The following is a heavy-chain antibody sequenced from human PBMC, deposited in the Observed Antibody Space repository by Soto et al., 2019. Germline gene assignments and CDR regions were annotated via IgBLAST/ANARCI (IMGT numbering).Heavy chain of an antibody. J-gene: IGHJ5*02. CDR3: ARTFVDGMAGFGP. Sequence: EVQLVESGGGLVQPGGSLRLSCAASGFTLSTYWMHWVRQVPGKGLGWVSRISCGGTYTNYADSVKGRFTISRDSARNTLFLQMNYLTGEDTAVYYCARTFVDGMAGFGPWGQGTLVTVSS. CDR2: ISCGGTYT. CDR1: GFTLSTYW. D-gene: IGHD2-15*01. V-gene: IGHV3-74*01.